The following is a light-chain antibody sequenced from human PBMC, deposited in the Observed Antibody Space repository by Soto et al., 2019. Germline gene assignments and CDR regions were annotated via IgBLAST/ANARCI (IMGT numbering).Light chain of an antibody. CDR2: VAS. J-gene: IGKJ5*01. Sequence: DLQMTQSPSSLSASVGDRVTITCQASQDISNYLNWYQQKPGKAPKLLIYVASNLETGVPSRFSGSGSGTDFTFTISSLQPEDIATYYCQQYDNLPIPIPFGQGTRLEIK. CDR3: QQYDNLPIPIP. V-gene: IGKV1-33*01. CDR1: QDISNY.